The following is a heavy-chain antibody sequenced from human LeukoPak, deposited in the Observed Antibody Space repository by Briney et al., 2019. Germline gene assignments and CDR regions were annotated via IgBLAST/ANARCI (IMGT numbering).Heavy chain of an antibody. V-gene: IGHV1-2*02. CDR3: ARSRIAAAGQRFDY. Sequence: ASVKVSCKASGYTFTGYYMHWVRQAPGQGLEWMGWINPNSGGTNYAQKFQGRVTMTRDTSTSTAYMELSRLRSDDTAVYYCARSRIAAAGQRFDYWGQGTLVTVSS. CDR2: INPNSGGT. J-gene: IGHJ4*02. D-gene: IGHD6-13*01. CDR1: GYTFTGYY.